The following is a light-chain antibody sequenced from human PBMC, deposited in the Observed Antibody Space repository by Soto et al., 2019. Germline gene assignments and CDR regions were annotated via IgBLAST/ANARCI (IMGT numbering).Light chain of an antibody. CDR1: QSVTSNY. CDR2: GAS. V-gene: IGKV3-20*01. Sequence: EIVLTQSPGTLSSSPGERATLSCRASQSVTSNYLAWYQQKPGQAPRLLIFGASIRATGLPDRFSGGGSGTDFTLTISRLETEEFAAYYCQQYGSSPGTFGQGTKVEIQ. CDR3: QQYGSSPGT. J-gene: IGKJ1*01.